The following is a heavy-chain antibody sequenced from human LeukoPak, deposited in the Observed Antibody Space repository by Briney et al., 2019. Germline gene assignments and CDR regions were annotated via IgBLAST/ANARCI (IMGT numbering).Heavy chain of an antibody. CDR3: AKDLRVVGASHFDY. J-gene: IGHJ4*02. CDR2: IRYDGSNK. D-gene: IGHD1-26*01. Sequence: PGGSLRLSCAASGFTFSSYGMHWVRQAPGKGLEWVAFIRYDGSNKYYADSVKGRFTISRDNSKNTLYLQMNSLRAEDTAVYYCAKDLRVVGASHFDYWGQGTLVTVSS. CDR1: GFTFSSYG. V-gene: IGHV3-30*02.